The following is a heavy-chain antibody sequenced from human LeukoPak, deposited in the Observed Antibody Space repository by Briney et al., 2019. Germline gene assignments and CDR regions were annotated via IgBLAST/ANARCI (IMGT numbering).Heavy chain of an antibody. Sequence: SETLSLTCTVSGGSISSSSYYWGWIRQPPGKGLEWIGSIYYSGSTYYNPSHKSRVTISVDTSKKQFSLKLSSVTAADTAVYYCARHDYGGVNWFDPWGREPWSPSPQ. CDR3: ARHDYGGVNWFDP. CDR1: GGSISSSSYY. CDR2: IYYSGST. D-gene: IGHD4-23*01. V-gene: IGHV4-39*01. J-gene: IGHJ5*02.